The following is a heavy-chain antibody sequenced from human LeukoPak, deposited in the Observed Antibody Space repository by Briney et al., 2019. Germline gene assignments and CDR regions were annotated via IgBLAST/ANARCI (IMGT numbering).Heavy chain of an antibody. CDR2: ISWNSGSI. CDR1: GFTFDDYA. V-gene: IGHV3-9*01. D-gene: IGHD3-22*01. CDR3: AKDVREYYDSSGYFDY. Sequence: PGRSLRLSCAASGFTFDDYAMHWVRQAPGKGLEWVSGISWNSGSIGYADSMKGRFTISRDNAKNSLYLQMNSLRAEDTVLYYCAKDVREYYDSSGYFDYWGQGTLVTVSS. J-gene: IGHJ4*02.